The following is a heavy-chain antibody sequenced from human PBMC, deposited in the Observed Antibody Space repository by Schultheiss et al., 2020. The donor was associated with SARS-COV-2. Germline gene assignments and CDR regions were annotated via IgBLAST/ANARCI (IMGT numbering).Heavy chain of an antibody. J-gene: IGHJ6*02. V-gene: IGHV3-30*03. Sequence: GGSLRLSCAASGFTFSNAWMSWVRQAPGKGLEWVALISSDGSNKYYADSVKGRFTISRDNSKNTLYLQMDSLRAEDTAVYYCARDMSPGLRGGVADYYYYGMDVWGQGTTVTVSS. CDR1: GFTFSNAW. D-gene: IGHD2-8*02. CDR2: ISSDGSNK. CDR3: ARDMSPGLRGGVADYYYYGMDV.